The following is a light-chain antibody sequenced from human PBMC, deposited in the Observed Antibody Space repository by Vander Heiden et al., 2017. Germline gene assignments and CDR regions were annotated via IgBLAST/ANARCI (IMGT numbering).Light chain of an antibody. J-gene: IGKJ1*01. CDR1: QTISSTY. V-gene: IGKV3-20*01. CDR2: GTL. Sequence: VLTRSPGSRCLPPGETATLSSRTTQTISSTYLAWYHHRPGQGPRLLIYGTLNRATGIPDRFSGSGSGRDFTLTIRGLEPEDVGVYYCQQYLISVWTFGRGTKVQIK. CDR3: QQYLISVWT.